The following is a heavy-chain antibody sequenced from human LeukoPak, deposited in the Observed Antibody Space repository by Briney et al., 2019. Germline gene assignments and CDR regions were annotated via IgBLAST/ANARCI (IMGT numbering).Heavy chain of an antibody. D-gene: IGHD5-12*01. Sequence: GGSLRLSCAASGSTLRSYDMSWVRQAPGKGLEWVAATSGSGVNSYYADSVRGRFTISRDNSQNTLYLQMDSLRAEDTALYYCAKEYSGYDFDYWGQGTLVTVSS. CDR1: GSTLRSYD. CDR3: AKEYSGYDFDY. J-gene: IGHJ4*02. CDR2: TSGSGVNS. V-gene: IGHV3-23*01.